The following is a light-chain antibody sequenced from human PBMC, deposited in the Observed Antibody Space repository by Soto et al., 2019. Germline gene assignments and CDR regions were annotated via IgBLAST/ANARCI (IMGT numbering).Light chain of an antibody. CDR3: HQYYTTLRT. V-gene: IGKV4-1*01. CDR2: WAS. CDR1: QSVLYSSNNKNY. J-gene: IGKJ1*01. Sequence: DIVMTQSPDPLAVSLGERATINCKSSQSVLYSSNNKNYLAWYQQKPGQPPKLLIYWASTRESGVPDRFSGSGSGTDFTLTISSLQAEDVAVYYCHQYYTTLRTFGQGTKVEIK.